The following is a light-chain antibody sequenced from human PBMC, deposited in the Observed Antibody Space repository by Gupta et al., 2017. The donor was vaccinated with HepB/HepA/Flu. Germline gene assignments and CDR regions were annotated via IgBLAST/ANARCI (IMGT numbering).Light chain of an antibody. J-gene: IGLJ1*01. CDR3: CSYAGSGTYV. V-gene: IGLV2-23*02. Sequence: QSALTQPASVSGSPGQSITISRAGTSSDVGTYNLVSWYQQHPGKAPKLMIYEVSKRPSGVSNRFSGSESGNTASLTISGLQAEDDADYYCCSYAGSGTYVFGTGTKVTVL. CDR1: SSDVGTYNL. CDR2: EVS.